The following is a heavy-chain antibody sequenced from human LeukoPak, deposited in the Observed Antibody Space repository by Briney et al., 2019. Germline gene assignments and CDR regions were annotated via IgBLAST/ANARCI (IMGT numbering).Heavy chain of an antibody. CDR3: ARHAYSGSFLDY. Sequence: SETLSLTCAVYGGSFSGYYWSWIRQPPGKGLEWIGEINHSGSTNYNPSLKSRVTISVDTSKNQFSLKLNSVTAADTAVYYCARHAYSGSFLDYWGQGTLVTVSS. V-gene: IGHV4-34*01. CDR1: GGSFSGYY. CDR2: INHSGST. D-gene: IGHD1-26*01. J-gene: IGHJ4*02.